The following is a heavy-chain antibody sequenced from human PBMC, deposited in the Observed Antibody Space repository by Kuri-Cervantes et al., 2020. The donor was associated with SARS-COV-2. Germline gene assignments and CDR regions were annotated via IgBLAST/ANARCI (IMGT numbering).Heavy chain of an antibody. CDR2: IYYSGST. V-gene: IGHV4-59*01. Sequence: SETLSLTCTVSGGSLSSYYWSWIRQPPGKGLEWIGYIYYSGSTNYNPSLKSRVTISVDTSKNQFSLKLSSVTAADTAVYYCARAGVGHDAFDIWGQGTMVTVSS. CDR3: ARAGVGHDAFDI. D-gene: IGHD3-10*01. J-gene: IGHJ3*02. CDR1: GGSLSSYY.